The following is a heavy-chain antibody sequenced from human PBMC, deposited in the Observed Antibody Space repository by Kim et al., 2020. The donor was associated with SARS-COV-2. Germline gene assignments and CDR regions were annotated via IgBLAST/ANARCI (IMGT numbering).Heavy chain of an antibody. Sequence: SETLSLTCTVSGGSISSGDYYWSWIRQPPGKGLEWIGYIYYSGSTYYNPSLKSRVTISVDTSKNQFSLKLSSVTAADTAVYYCARAVPYGSGRPSPLFDYWGQGTLVTVSS. D-gene: IGHD3-10*01. CDR1: GGSISSGDYY. CDR3: ARAVPYGSGRPSPLFDY. J-gene: IGHJ4*02. V-gene: IGHV4-30-4*01. CDR2: IYYSGST.